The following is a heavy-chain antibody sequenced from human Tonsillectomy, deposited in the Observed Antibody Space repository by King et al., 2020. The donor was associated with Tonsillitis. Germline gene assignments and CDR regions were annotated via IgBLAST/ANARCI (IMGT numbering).Heavy chain of an antibody. J-gene: IGHJ4*02. CDR2: ITSSEDNT. Sequence: VQLVESGGDLVQPGGSLRLSCAASGFTFSRYAMSWVRQAPGKGLEWVSVITSSEDNTHYADSVKGRFTVSRDNSKNILYLQMNSLRAEDTAIYYCAKNRYGGDVVIELDYWGQGILVTVSS. CDR3: AKNRYGGDVVIELDY. D-gene: IGHD4-23*01. V-gene: IGHV3-23*04. CDR1: GFTFSRYA.